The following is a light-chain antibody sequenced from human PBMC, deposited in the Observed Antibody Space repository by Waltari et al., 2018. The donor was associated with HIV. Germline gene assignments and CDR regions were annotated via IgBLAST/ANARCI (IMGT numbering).Light chain of an antibody. CDR1: QSVSTNY. CDR3: QQYGRSPYT. J-gene: IGKJ2*01. V-gene: IGKV3-20*01. Sequence: SPGERATLSCRASQSVSTNYLAWYQQKPGQAPRLLIYGASSRATGIPDRFSGSGSGTDFTLTISRLEPEDFAVYYCQQYGRSPYTFGQGTKLDIK. CDR2: GAS.